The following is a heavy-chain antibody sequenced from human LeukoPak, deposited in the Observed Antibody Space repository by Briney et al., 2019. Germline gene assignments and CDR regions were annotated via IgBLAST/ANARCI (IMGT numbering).Heavy chain of an antibody. CDR3: AKDTDSSGWMGFDY. CDR1: GFTLDDYA. J-gene: IGHJ4*02. CDR2: ISGNSGSI. Sequence: GGSLRLSCAASGFTLDDYAMHWVRQAPGKGLEWVSGISGNSGSIGYADSVKGRFTISRDNAKNSLYLQMNSLRAEDTALYYCAKDTDSSGWMGFDYWGQGTLVTVSS. D-gene: IGHD3-22*01. V-gene: IGHV3-9*01.